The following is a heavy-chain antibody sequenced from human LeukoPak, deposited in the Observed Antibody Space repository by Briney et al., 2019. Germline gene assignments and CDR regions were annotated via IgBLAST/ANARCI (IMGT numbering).Heavy chain of an antibody. Sequence: SLRLSCAASGFTFDDYAMHWVRQAPGKGLEWVSGISWNGGSIGYADSVKGRFTISRDNAKNSLYLQMNSLRAEDTALYYCAKDTEAVAGTLGGAFDIWGQGTMVTVSS. D-gene: IGHD6-19*01. V-gene: IGHV3-9*01. J-gene: IGHJ3*02. CDR3: AKDTEAVAGTLGGAFDI. CDR2: ISWNGGSI. CDR1: GFTFDDYA.